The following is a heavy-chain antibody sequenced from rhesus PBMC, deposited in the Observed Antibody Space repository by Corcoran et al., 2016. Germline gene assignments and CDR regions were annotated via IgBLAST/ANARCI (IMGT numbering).Heavy chain of an antibody. J-gene: IGHJ4*01. CDR2: IYGGSGST. Sequence: QVQLQESGPGVVKPSETLSLTCAVSGYSISSGYGWGWIRQPPGKGLEWIGQIYGGSGSTYYNPSLKSRVTVSKDTSKNQFSLKLSSVTAADTAVYYCARDRDTALDYWGQGVLVTVSS. D-gene: IGHD5-12*01. CDR3: ARDRDTALDY. CDR1: GYSISSGYG. V-gene: IGHV4-127*01.